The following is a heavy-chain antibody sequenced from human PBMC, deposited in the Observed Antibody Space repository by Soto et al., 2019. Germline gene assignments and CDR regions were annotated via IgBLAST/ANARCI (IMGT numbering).Heavy chain of an antibody. V-gene: IGHV4-31*01. J-gene: IGHJ6*01. CDR1: GGSISSGGYF. CDR3: AREGAAPYYYYGMDV. CDR2: IYYSGST. D-gene: IGHD6-6*01. Sequence: QVQLQESGPGLVKPSQTLSLTCTVSGGSISSGGYFWSWIRQHPGKGLEWIGFIYYSGSTYYNPSLKSLVTILVDTSKNQFSLTLISVTAADTAVYYCAREGAAPYYYYGMDVWGQGTTVTVSS.